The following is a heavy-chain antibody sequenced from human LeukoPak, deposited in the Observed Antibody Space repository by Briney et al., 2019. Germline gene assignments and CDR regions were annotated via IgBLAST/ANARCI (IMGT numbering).Heavy chain of an antibody. CDR3: ARARKQLVGGFDY. V-gene: IGHV3-30-3*01. Sequence: GGSLRLSCAASGFTFSTYAMHWVRQAPGKGLEWVAVISYDGNNKYYADSVKGRFTISRDNAKNSLYLQMNSLRAEDTAVYYCARARKQLVGGFDYWGQGTLVTVSS. CDR2: ISYDGNNK. D-gene: IGHD6-13*01. J-gene: IGHJ4*02. CDR1: GFTFSTYA.